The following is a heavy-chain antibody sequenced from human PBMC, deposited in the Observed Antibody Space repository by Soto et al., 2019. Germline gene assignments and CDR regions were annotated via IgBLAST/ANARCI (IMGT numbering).Heavy chain of an antibody. V-gene: IGHV2-70*01. J-gene: IGHJ6*02. CDR1: GFSLSTSGMC. Sequence: SGPTLVNPTQTLTLTCTFSGFSLSTSGMCVSWIRQPPGKALEWLALIDWDDDKYYSTSLKTRLTISRDTSKNQVVLTMTNMDPVDTATYYCARIDPQLNGYYGMDVWGQGTTVTVSS. D-gene: IGHD3-10*01. CDR2: IDWDDDK. CDR3: ARIDPQLNGYYGMDV.